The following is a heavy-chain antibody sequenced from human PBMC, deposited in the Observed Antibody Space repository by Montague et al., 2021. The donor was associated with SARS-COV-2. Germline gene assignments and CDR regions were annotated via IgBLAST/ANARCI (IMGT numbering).Heavy chain of an antibody. CDR1: GGSFSGYY. J-gene: IGHJ6*03. CDR3: ARLRDGVVPSPILGVGPYYSYYFMDV. D-gene: IGHD3-10*01. CDR2: INHGGST. Sequence: SETLSLTCAVYGGSFSGYYWNWIRQPPGKGLEWIGEINHGGSTNYNPSLMSRLTISTGPSKNQFSLKLTSVAAADTAVYYCARLRDGVVPSPILGVGPYYSYYFMDVWGKGTTVTVSS. V-gene: IGHV4-34*01.